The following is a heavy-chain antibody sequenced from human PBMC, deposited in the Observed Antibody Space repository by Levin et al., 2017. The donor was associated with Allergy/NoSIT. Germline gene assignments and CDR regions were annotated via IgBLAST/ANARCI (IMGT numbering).Heavy chain of an antibody. J-gene: IGHJ3*02. V-gene: IGHV3-30-3*01. CDR2: ISYDGNNK. Sequence: PGGSLRLSCAASGFTLTDYAIHWVRQAPGMGLEWVTVISYDGNNKYYADSVKGRFTISRDNSKNTVYLQMNSLRAEDTAVYYCARTDKRITMVRGAKAGAFDIWGQGTTVTVSS. CDR3: ARTDKRITMVRGAKAGAFDI. D-gene: IGHD3-10*01. CDR1: GFTLTDYA.